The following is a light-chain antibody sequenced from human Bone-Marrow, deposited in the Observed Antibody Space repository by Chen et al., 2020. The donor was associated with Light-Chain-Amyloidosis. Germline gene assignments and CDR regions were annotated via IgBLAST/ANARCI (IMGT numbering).Light chain of an antibody. CDR1: QTISSNY. Sequence: EIVLTQSPGTLSLSPGEGANLSCRASQTISSNYLTWYQQKFGQAPRLLIYVSSSRATGIPDRFTGSGSGIDFTLTINRLEPEDFAMDYSQQYGTSPLTCGGGTKVEIK. V-gene: IGKV3-20*01. CDR2: VSS. J-gene: IGKJ4*01. CDR3: QQYGTSPLT.